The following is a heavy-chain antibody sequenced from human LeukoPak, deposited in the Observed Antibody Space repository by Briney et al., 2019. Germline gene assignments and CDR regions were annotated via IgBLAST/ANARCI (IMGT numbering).Heavy chain of an antibody. V-gene: IGHV3-23*01. J-gene: IGHJ3*02. CDR2: ISGSGDST. Sequence: GGSLRPSCAASGFIVSSYAMTWVRQAPGKGLEWVSGISGSGDSTYYGDSVKARFTISRDNSKNTLYLQMNSLRAEDTAVYYCARTMVRGVTLDAFDIWGQGTMVTVSS. D-gene: IGHD3-10*01. CDR1: GFIVSSYA. CDR3: ARTMVRGVTLDAFDI.